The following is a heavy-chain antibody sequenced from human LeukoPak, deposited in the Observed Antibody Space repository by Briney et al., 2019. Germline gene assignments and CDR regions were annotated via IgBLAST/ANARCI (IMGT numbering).Heavy chain of an antibody. CDR3: ATQPCSGGNCYLGS. CDR1: GFPFSIYA. Sequence: GGSLRLSCAASGFPFSIYAMHWVRQAPGKGLEWVAVISFDGSNKFYADSVKGRFTISRDNSKNTLYLQMNSLRAEDTAVYYCATQPCSGGNCYLGSWGQGTLVTVSS. V-gene: IGHV3-30*04. D-gene: IGHD2-15*01. CDR2: ISFDGSNK. J-gene: IGHJ4*02.